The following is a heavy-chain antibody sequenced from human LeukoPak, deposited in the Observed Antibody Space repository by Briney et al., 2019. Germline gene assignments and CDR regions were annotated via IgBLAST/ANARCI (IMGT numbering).Heavy chain of an antibody. CDR2: ISGLGGSA. J-gene: IGHJ4*01. CDR3: ARRGGSSWSSFDY. D-gene: IGHD6-13*01. CDR1: GFTFTSDA. V-gene: IGHV3-23*01. Sequence: GGSLRLSCVASGFTFTSDAMNWVRQAPGKGLEWVSGISGLGGSAYYAASVKGRFIISRDNSGNTLFFQLTNLRVEDTAVYYCARRGGSSWSSFDYWGHGTLVTVSS.